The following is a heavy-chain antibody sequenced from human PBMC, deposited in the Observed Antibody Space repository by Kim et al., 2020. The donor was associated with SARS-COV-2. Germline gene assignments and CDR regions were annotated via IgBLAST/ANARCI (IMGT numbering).Heavy chain of an antibody. CDR3: VRYGRYYGAVH. CDR2: TTRDGDGS. V-gene: IGHV3-64D*06. D-gene: IGHD3-16*01. CDR1: GFTFSDFA. Sequence: GGSLRLSCSASGFTFSDFAIHWVRRAPGMGLQYVSATTRDGDGSFYADFVKDRFTIFRDNSKNTLFLQMSGLRVEDTAVYYCVRYGRYYGAVHWGQGTLVTVS. J-gene: IGHJ4*02.